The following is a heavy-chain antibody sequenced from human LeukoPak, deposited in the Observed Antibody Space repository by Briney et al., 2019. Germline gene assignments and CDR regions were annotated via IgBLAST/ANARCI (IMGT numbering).Heavy chain of an antibody. CDR3: ARGRGHLDY. J-gene: IGHJ4*02. Sequence: GSLRLSCAASGFTFSRYWMTWVRQAPGKGLEWIGEINHSGSTNYNPSLKSRVTISVDTSKNQFSLKLSSVTAADTAVYYCARGRGHLDYWGQGTLVTVSS. D-gene: IGHD3-10*01. CDR2: INHSGST. V-gene: IGHV4-34*01. CDR1: GFTFSRYW.